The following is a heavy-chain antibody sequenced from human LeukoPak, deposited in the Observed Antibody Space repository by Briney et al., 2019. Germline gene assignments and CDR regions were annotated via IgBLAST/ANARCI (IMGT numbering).Heavy chain of an antibody. D-gene: IGHD3-9*01. CDR3: AKDGRATYYDILTGYSKPFNFDY. CDR2: ISYSGGST. Sequence: GGSLRLSCATSGFSFSTYWMSWVRQAPGKGLEWVSGISYSGGSTYYADSVKGRFTISRDNSKKTLYLQMNSLRAEDMAVYFCAKDGRATYYDILTGYSKPFNFDYWGQGTLVTVSS. CDR1: GFSFSTYW. V-gene: IGHV3-23*01. J-gene: IGHJ4*02.